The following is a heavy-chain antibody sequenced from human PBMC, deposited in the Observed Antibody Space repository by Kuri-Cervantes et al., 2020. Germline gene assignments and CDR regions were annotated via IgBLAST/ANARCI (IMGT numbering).Heavy chain of an antibody. D-gene: IGHD6-19*01. CDR2: INHSGST. CDR1: GGSVSSGGYY. Sequence: SETLSLTCTVSGGSVSSGGYYWSWIRQPPGKGLEWIGEINHSGSTNYNPSLKSRVTISVDTSKNQFSLKLSSVTAADTAVYYCARDWSRGWYAVDYFDYWGQGTLVTVSS. CDR3: ARDWSRGWYAVDYFDY. J-gene: IGHJ4*02. V-gene: IGHV4-61*08.